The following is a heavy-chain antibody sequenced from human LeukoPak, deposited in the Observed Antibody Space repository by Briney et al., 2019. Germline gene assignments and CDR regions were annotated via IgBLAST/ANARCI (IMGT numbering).Heavy chain of an antibody. CDR1: GGSFSGYY. Sequence: SETLSLTCAVYGGSFSGYYWSWIRQPPGKGLEWIGEINHSGSTNYNPSLKSRVTISVDTSKNQFSLKLSSVTAADTAVYYCARRGYSGYDPQYFDYWGQGTLVTVSS. J-gene: IGHJ4*02. CDR3: ARRGYSGYDPQYFDY. CDR2: INHSGST. V-gene: IGHV4-34*01. D-gene: IGHD5-12*01.